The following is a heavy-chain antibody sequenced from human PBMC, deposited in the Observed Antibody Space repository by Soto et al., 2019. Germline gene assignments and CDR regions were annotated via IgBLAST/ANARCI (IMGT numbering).Heavy chain of an antibody. CDR2: IDPSDSYT. CDR3: ARLGDIVVVPAAWYYGMDV. D-gene: IGHD2-2*01. J-gene: IGHJ6*02. Sequence: PGESLKISCKGSGYSFTSYWISWVRQMPGKGLEWMGRIDPSDSYTNYSPSFQGHVTISADKSISTAYLQWSSLKASDTAMYYCARLGDIVVVPAAWYYGMDVWGQGTTVTVS. CDR1: GYSFTSYW. V-gene: IGHV5-10-1*01.